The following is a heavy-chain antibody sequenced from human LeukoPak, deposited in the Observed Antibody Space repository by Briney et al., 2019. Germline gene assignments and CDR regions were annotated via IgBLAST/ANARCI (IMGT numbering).Heavy chain of an antibody. Sequence: GGSLTLSCAASGFTFSNHAMSWVRQAPGKGLEWVSSIRSSSSHIYHADSVKGRVTISRDNAKNSLYLQMNSLRADDTAVYYCARETYCSGGSCYKGNAFDIWGQGTMVTVSS. CDR3: ARETYCSGGSCYKGNAFDI. J-gene: IGHJ3*02. D-gene: IGHD2-15*01. V-gene: IGHV3-21*01. CDR1: GFTFSNHA. CDR2: IRSSSSHI.